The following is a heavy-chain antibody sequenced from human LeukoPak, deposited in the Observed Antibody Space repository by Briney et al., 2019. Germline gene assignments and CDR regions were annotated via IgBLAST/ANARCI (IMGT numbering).Heavy chain of an antibody. J-gene: IGHJ4*02. V-gene: IGHV4-39*07. CDR1: GGSINNSSFY. CDR2: LFHSGNS. D-gene: IGHD3-10*01. Sequence: KSWETLSLTCSASGGSINNSSFYWGWIRQPPGKGLEGVGSLFHSGNSYYNPSLRSRLTVSLDTNKNQFFLKLTSMTAEATSAYFCARGAMLLRVFIRRSKSGYFDFWGQGTLVTVSS. CDR3: ARGAMLLRVFIRRSKSGYFDF.